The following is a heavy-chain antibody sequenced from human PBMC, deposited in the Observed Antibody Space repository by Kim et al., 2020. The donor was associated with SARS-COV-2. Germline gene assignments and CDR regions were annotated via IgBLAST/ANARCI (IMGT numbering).Heavy chain of an antibody. CDR1: GFTFDDYT. CDR2: ISWDGGST. J-gene: IGHJ6*02. D-gene: IGHD6-13*01. Sequence: GGSLRLSCAASGFTFDDYTMHWVRQAPGKGLEWVSLISWDGGSTYYADSVKGRFTISRDNSKNSLYLQMNSLRTEDTALYYCAKDEDRAPNGSGSSWNTPYYYYGMDVWGQGTTVTVSS. CDR3: AKDEDRAPNGSGSSWNTPYYYYGMDV. V-gene: IGHV3-43*01.